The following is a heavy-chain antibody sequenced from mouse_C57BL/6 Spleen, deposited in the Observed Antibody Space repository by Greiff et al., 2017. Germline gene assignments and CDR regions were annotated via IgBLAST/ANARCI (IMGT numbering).Heavy chain of an antibody. CDR3: ARGRGSSGQGYYAMDY. CDR2: INPGSGGT. J-gene: IGHJ4*01. D-gene: IGHD3-2*02. Sequence: QVQLKESGAELVRPGTSVKVSCKASGYAFTNSLIEWVKQRPGQGLEWIGVINPGSGGTNYNEKFKGKATLTADKSSSTAYMQLSSLTSEDSAVYFCARGRGSSGQGYYAMDYWGQGTSVTVSS. CDR1: GYAFTNSL. V-gene: IGHV1-54*01.